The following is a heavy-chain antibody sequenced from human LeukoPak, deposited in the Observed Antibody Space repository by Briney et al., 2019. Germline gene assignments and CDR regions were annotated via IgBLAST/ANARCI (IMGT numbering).Heavy chain of an antibody. CDR2: ISGSGSRT. CDR1: GFTFSSYA. CDR3: ARDYWWNYDY. J-gene: IGHJ4*02. D-gene: IGHD1-7*01. Sequence: SGGSLRLSCAASGFTFSSYAMSWVRQPPGKGLEWVSTISGSGSRTYYADAVKGRFTISRDNSKNTLYLQMDSLRAEDTAIYYCARDYWWNYDYWGQGTLVTVSS. V-gene: IGHV3-23*01.